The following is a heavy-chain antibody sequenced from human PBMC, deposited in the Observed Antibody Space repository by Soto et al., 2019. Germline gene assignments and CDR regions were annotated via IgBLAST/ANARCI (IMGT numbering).Heavy chain of an antibody. Sequence: GGSLRLSCAASGFTFSSYGMHWVRQAPGKGLEWVAVISYDGSNKYYADSVKGRFTISRDNSKNTLYLQMNSLRAEDTAVYYCAKDRDEDEWSYFDYWGQGTLVTVSS. CDR2: ISYDGSNK. J-gene: IGHJ4*02. D-gene: IGHD3-3*01. V-gene: IGHV3-30*18. CDR3: AKDRDEDEWSYFDY. CDR1: GFTFSSYG.